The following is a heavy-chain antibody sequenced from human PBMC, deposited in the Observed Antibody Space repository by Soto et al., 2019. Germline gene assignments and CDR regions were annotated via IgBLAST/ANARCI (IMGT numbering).Heavy chain of an antibody. Sequence: EVQLLESGGGLVQPGGSLRLSCAASGFTFSSYAMSWVRQAPGKGLERVSAISGSGGSTYYADSVKGRFTISRDNSKHTLYLQMNSLRAEDTAVYYCAKDRYGVAARRLNWFDPWGQGTLVTVSS. V-gene: IGHV3-23*01. CDR2: ISGSGGST. D-gene: IGHD6-6*01. CDR1: GFTFSSYA. J-gene: IGHJ5*02. CDR3: AKDRYGVAARRLNWFDP.